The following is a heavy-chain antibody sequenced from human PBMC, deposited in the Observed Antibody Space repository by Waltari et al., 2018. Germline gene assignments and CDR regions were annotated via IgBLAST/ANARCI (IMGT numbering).Heavy chain of an antibody. CDR3: ARFLTIFYGMDV. V-gene: IGHV4-38-2*01. CDR1: GYSISSGYY. D-gene: IGHD3-3*01. CDR2: IYHSGST. Sequence: QVQLQESGPGLVKPSETLSLTCAVSGYSISSGYYWGWIRQPPGKGLEWIGSIYHSGSTYYNPSLKSRVTISVDTSKNQFSLKLSSVTAADTAVYYCARFLTIFYGMDVWGQGTTVTVSS. J-gene: IGHJ6*02.